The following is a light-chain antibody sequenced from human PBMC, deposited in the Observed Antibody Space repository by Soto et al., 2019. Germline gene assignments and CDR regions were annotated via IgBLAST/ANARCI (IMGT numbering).Light chain of an antibody. CDR1: QSVSSSY. V-gene: IGKV3-20*01. Sequence: EIVLTQSPGTLSLSPGERATLSCRASQSVSSSYFAWYQQKPGQPPRLLIYGASSRATGIPDRFSGSGSGTDFTLTISRREPEDFAVYYCQQYGTSPWTFGQGTKVEIK. J-gene: IGKJ1*01. CDR2: GAS. CDR3: QQYGTSPWT.